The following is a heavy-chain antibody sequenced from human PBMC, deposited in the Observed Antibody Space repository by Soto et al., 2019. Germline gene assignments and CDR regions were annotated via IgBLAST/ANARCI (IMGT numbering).Heavy chain of an antibody. CDR1: GFTVSSYG. V-gene: IGHV3-30*18. J-gene: IGHJ6*02. CDR2: ISYDGSNK. CDR3: AEDSSPDSSGYDYYYYGMDV. D-gene: IGHD5-12*01. Sequence: QVQLVESGGGVVQPGRSLRLSCAASGFTVSSYGMHWVRQAPGKGLEWVAVISYDGSNKYYADSVKGRFTISRDNSKNTXYXTMNSLRAEDTAVYYCAEDSSPDSSGYDYYYYGMDVWGQGTTVTVSS.